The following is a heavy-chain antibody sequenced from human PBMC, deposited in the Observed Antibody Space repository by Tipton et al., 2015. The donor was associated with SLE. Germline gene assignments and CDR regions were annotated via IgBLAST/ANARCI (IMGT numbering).Heavy chain of an antibody. Sequence: SLRLSCAASGFTFSSYAMSWVRQAPGKGLEWVSVIYSGGSTWYADSVKGRFTISRDNSKNTLYVQMNSLRAEDTAVYYCAREGAYCGGDCFDYWGQGTLVTVSS. D-gene: IGHD2-21*01. CDR2: IYSGGST. V-gene: IGHV3-23*03. J-gene: IGHJ4*02. CDR3: AREGAYCGGDCFDY. CDR1: GFTFSSYA.